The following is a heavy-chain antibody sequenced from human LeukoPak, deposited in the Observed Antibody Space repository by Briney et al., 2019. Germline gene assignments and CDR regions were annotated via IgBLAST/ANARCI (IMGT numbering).Heavy chain of an antibody. Sequence: ASVKVSCKASGYTFTTHDINWVRQATGQGLERLGWMSPNSGDTGYAQKFQGRVTMTSDSSISTAYMELSSLRSEDTAIYYCVRTPPNWGFDYWGQGTLVTVSS. J-gene: IGHJ4*02. CDR2: MSPNSGDT. D-gene: IGHD7-27*01. V-gene: IGHV1-8*01. CDR3: VRTPPNWGFDY. CDR1: GYTFTTHD.